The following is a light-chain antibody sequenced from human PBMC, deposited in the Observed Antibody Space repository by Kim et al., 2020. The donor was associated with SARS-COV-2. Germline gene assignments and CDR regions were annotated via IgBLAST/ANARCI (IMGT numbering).Light chain of an antibody. Sequence: QPVLTQSPSASASLGASVKLTCTLSSGHSSYAIAWHQQQPEKGPRYLMKPNSDGSHSKGDGIPDRFSGSSSGAERYLTISSLQSEDEADYYCQTWDTGSVVFGGGTQLTVL. J-gene: IGLJ2*01. CDR3: QTWDTGSVV. V-gene: IGLV4-69*01. CDR1: SGHSSYA. CDR2: PNSDGSH.